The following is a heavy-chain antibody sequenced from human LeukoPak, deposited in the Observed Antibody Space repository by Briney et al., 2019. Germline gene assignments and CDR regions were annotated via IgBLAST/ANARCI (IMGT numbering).Heavy chain of an antibody. CDR1: GFTFSSYA. V-gene: IGHV3-30*04. CDR3: ARVGMVYAILGKVFDY. D-gene: IGHD2-8*01. Sequence: PGGSLRLSCAASGFTFSSYAMHWVRQAPGKGLEWVAVISYDGSNKYYADSVKGRFTISRDNSKNTLYLQMNSLRAEDTAVYYCARVGMVYAILGKVFDYWGQGTLVTVSS. J-gene: IGHJ4*02. CDR2: ISYDGSNK.